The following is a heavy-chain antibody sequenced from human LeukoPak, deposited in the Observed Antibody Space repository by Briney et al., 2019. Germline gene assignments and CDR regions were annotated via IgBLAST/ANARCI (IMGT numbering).Heavy chain of an antibody. J-gene: IGHJ6*02. Sequence: GGSLRLSCAASGFTFSSYAMSWVRQAPGKGLEWVSAISGSGGSTYYADSVKGRFTISRDSSKNTLYLQMNSLRAEDTAVYYCAKGCGGDCYSSYYYYGMDVWGQGTTVTVSS. CDR2: ISGSGGST. CDR1: GFTFSSYA. V-gene: IGHV3-23*01. CDR3: AKGCGGDCYSSYYYYGMDV. D-gene: IGHD2-21*02.